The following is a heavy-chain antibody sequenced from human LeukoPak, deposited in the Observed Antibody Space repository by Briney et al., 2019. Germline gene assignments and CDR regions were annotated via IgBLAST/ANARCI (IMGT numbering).Heavy chain of an antibody. CDR3: ARQDIVVRYYFDY. CDR1: GYSFTSYW. J-gene: IGHJ4*02. Sequence: GESLKISCKGSGYSFTSYWIGWAHQMLGKGLEWMGIIYPGDSDTRYSPSFQGQVTISADKSISTAYLQWSSLKASDTAMYYCARQDIVVRYYFDYWGQGTLVTVSS. CDR2: IYPGDSDT. V-gene: IGHV5-51*07. D-gene: IGHD5-12*01.